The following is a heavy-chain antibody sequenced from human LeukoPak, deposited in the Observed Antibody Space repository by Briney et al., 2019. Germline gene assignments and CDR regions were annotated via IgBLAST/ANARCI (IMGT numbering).Heavy chain of an antibody. CDR1: GYTFTSYA. D-gene: IGHD3-10*01. CDR3: ARYAYPSRFYGSGSYYAY. J-gene: IGHJ4*02. Sequence: GASVKVSCKASGYTFTSYAMHWVRQAPGQRLEWMGWINAGNGNTKYSQKFQGRVTITRDTSASTAYMELSSLRSEDTAVYYCARYAYPSRFYGSGSYYAYWGQGTLVTVSS. V-gene: IGHV1-3*01. CDR2: INAGNGNT.